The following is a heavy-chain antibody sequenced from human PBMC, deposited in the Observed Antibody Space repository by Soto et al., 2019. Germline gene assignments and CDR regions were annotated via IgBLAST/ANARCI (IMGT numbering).Heavy chain of an antibody. J-gene: IGHJ4*02. CDR2: ISSSSSTI. CDR3: AREASHRYRN. D-gene: IGHD1-26*01. CDR1: GFTFSSYS. V-gene: IGHV3-48*02. Sequence: EVQLVESGGGLVQPGGSLRLSCAASGFTFSSYSMNWVRQAPGKGLEWVSYISSSSSTIYYADSVKGRFTISRDNAKNSLYLHTNSLRDEDTAVYYCAREASHRYRNWGQGTLGTVSS.